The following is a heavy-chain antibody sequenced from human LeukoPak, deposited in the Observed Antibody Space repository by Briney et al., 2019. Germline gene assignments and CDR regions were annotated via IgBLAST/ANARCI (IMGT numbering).Heavy chain of an antibody. Sequence: GGSLRLSCAASGFTFSSYGMHWVRQAPGKGLEWVAVISYDGSNKYYADSVKGRFTISRDNSKNTLYLQMNSLRAEDTAVYYCASPFYDILTGSRPYGMDVWGQGTTVTVSS. V-gene: IGHV3-30*03. J-gene: IGHJ6*02. CDR2: ISYDGSNK. CDR1: GFTFSSYG. D-gene: IGHD3-9*01. CDR3: ASPFYDILTGSRPYGMDV.